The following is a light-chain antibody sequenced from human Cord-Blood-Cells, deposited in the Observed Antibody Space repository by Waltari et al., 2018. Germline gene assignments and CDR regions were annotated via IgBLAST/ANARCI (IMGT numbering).Light chain of an antibody. V-gene: IGKV1-39*01. Sequence: DIQMTQSPSSLSASVGDRVTITCRASQSISSYLNWYQQKPWKAPKLLIYAASSLQSGVPSRFSGSGSGTDFTLTISSLQPEDFATYYCQQSYSTQFTFGPGTKVDIK. CDR1: QSISSY. CDR3: QQSYSTQFT. CDR2: AAS. J-gene: IGKJ3*01.